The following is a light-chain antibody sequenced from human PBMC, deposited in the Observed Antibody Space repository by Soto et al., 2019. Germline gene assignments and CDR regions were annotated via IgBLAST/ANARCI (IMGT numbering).Light chain of an antibody. CDR1: SSDVGGYNY. J-gene: IGLJ1*01. V-gene: IGLV2-14*01. CDR2: EVS. CDR3: SSYTSSSTYV. Sequence: QSVLTQPASVSGSPGQSITISCTGTSSDVGGYNYVSWYQQHPGKAPKLMIYEVSNRPSGVSNRFSGSKSANTASLTISGLQAEDEADYYCSSYTSSSTYVFGTGTMLTVL.